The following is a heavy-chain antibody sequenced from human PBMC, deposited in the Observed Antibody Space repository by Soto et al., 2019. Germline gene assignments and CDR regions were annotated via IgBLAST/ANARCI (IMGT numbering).Heavy chain of an antibody. CDR2: IIPIFGTS. CDR1: GGSFSSNT. CDR3: ARDVLLVVVSATRAAGGLDP. V-gene: IGHV1-69*01. D-gene: IGHD2-15*01. Sequence: QLQLEQSGAEVKKPGSSVNVSCKTSGGSFSSNTITWVRQAPGQGLEWMGGIIPIFGTSNYAQKFQGRVTITADESTNTVYMELSRLRYEDTAVYYCARDVLLVVVSATRAAGGLDPWGQGTLVTVSS. J-gene: IGHJ5*02.